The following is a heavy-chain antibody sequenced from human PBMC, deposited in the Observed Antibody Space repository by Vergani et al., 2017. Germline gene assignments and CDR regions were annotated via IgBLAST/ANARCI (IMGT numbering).Heavy chain of an antibody. CDR3: ARDLTKNWAVVSYYGDAFDI. CDR1: GGTFSSYT. D-gene: IGHD3-3*01. Sequence: QVQLVQSGAEVKKPGSSVKVSCKASGGTFSSYTISWVRQAPGQGLEWMGRIIPILGIANYAQKFQGRVTITADKSTSTAYMELSSLRSEDTAVYYCARDLTKNWAVVSYYGDAFDIGGQGTMVTVSS. J-gene: IGHJ3*02. V-gene: IGHV1-69*08. CDR2: IIPILGIA.